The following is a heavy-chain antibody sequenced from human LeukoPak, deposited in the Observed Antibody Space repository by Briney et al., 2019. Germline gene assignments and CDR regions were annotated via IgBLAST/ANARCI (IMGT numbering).Heavy chain of an antibody. CDR2: INHSGST. V-gene: IGHV4-34*01. CDR1: GGSFSGYY. D-gene: IGHD3-10*01. CDR3: ARGRTGYYGSGSYSVYFDY. Sequence: SETLSLTCAVYGGSFSGYYWSWIRQPPGKGLEWIGEINHSGSTNYNPSLKSRVTISVDTSKNQFSLKLSSVTAADTAVYYCARGRTGYYGSGSYSVYFDYWGQGTLVTVSS. J-gene: IGHJ4*02.